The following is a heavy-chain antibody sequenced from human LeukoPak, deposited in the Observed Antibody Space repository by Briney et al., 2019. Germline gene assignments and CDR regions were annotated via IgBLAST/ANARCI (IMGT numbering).Heavy chain of an antibody. V-gene: IGHV3-20*04. CDR3: ARGSPTVTSIYKYYSMDV. Sequence: GGSLRLSCVTPGFTSDDYGMSWVRQVPGKGLEWVAAVNWNGGDTGYADSVKGRFTVSRDNAKNSLFLQMKSLRAEDTALYYCARGSPTVTSIYKYYSMDVWGKGTTVTVSS. CDR1: GFTSDDYG. CDR2: VNWNGGDT. J-gene: IGHJ6*03. D-gene: IGHD4-11*01.